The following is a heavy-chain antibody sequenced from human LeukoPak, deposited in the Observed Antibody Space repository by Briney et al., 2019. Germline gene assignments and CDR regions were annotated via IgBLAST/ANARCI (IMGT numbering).Heavy chain of an antibody. Sequence: SETLSLTXTVSGGSISSYYWSWIGQPAGKGLEWIGRIYTSGSTNYNPSLKSRVTVSVDTSKNQFSLKLGSVTAADTAVYYCARVTIFSYAFDIWGQGTIVTVSP. CDR2: IYTSGST. D-gene: IGHD3-9*01. J-gene: IGHJ3*02. CDR3: ARVTIFSYAFDI. CDR1: GGSISSYY. V-gene: IGHV4-4*07.